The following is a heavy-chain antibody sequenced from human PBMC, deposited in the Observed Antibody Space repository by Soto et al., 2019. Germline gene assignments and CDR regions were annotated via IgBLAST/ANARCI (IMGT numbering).Heavy chain of an antibody. CDR1: GFTCSDYY. J-gene: IGHJ6*02. CDR2: ISTSSSYT. CDR3: ARDGILLWFGELLYVAYGMDV. D-gene: IGHD3-10*01. V-gene: IGHV3-11*06. Sequence: PGGSLRRSCAASGFTCSDYYMSWIRQAPGQGLEWVTYISTSSSYTHYADSVKGRFTISRDNAKNSLYLQMNSLRAEDTAVYYCARDGILLWFGELLYVAYGMDVRGQGTTGTVSS.